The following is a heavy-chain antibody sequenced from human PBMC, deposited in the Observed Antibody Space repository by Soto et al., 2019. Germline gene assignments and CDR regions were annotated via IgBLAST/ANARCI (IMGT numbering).Heavy chain of an antibody. CDR3: ATYGQHLMDY. J-gene: IGHJ4*02. Sequence: EVQLLESGGGLVQPGGSLRLSCAASGFTFSNYVMKWVRQAPGKGLGWVSVIGSGGDGIHYADSVEGRFTISRDNSKNTVNLEMNSLRAEDTAVYYCATYGQHLMDYWGQGTLVTVSS. CDR1: GFTFSNYV. CDR2: IGSGGDGI. V-gene: IGHV3-23*01. D-gene: IGHD4-17*01.